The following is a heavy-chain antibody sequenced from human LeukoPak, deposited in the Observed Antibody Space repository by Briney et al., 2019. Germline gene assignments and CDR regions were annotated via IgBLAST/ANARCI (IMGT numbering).Heavy chain of an antibody. Sequence: GGSLRLSCVASGFTFSDHYMSWVRQAPGKGLEWVSAISGSGGSTYYADSVKGRFTISRDNSKNTLYLQMNSLRAEDTAVYYCAKDRPAGGSSWYSTYAFDIWGQGTMVTVSS. CDR1: GFTFSDHY. V-gene: IGHV3-23*01. CDR2: ISGSGGST. CDR3: AKDRPAGGSSWYSTYAFDI. J-gene: IGHJ3*02. D-gene: IGHD6-13*01.